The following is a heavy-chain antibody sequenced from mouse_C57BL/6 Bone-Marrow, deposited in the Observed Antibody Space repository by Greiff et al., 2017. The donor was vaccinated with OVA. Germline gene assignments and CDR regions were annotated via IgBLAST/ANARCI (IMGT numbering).Heavy chain of an antibody. V-gene: IGHV1-55*01. Sequence: QVQLQQPGAELVKPGASVKMSCKASGYTFTSYWITWVKQRPGQGLEWIGDIYPGSGSTNYNEKFQSKAPLTVDTSSSTAYMQLSSLTSEDSAGYYGARDGYSNAAWFAYWGQGTRVTVAA. CDR1: GYTFTSYW. CDR2: IYPGSGST. J-gene: IGHJ3*01. CDR3: ARDGYSNAAWFAY. D-gene: IGHD2-5*01.